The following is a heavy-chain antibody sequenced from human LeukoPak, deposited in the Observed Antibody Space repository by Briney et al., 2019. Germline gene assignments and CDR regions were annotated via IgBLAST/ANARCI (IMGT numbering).Heavy chain of an antibody. CDR3: ARIGPYSSSAFDI. CDR1: GFTFSSYS. Sequence: PGGSLRLSCAASGFTFSSYSMNWVRQAPGKGLEWVSSISSSSSYIYYADSVKGRFTISRDNSKNTLYLQMNSLRAEDTAVYYCARIGPYSSSAFDIWGQGTMVTVSS. D-gene: IGHD6-13*01. V-gene: IGHV3-21*01. CDR2: ISSSSSYI. J-gene: IGHJ3*02.